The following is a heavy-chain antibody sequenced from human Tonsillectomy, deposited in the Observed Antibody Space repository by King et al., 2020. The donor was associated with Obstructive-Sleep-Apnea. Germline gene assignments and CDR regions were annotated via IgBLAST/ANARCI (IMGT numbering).Heavy chain of an antibody. CDR2: ISSNGVNT. J-gene: IGHJ4*02. D-gene: IGHD3-3*01. CDR1: GFTFSSYA. CDR3: VKDSDCWNPGGKFEY. V-gene: IGHV3-64D*09. Sequence: DVQLVESGGGLVQPGGSLRLSCSASGFTFSSYAMHWVRQAPGKGLQYVSAISSNGVNTYYADSVKGRFTISRDNSKNTLYLQMSSLRAEDTAVYYCVKDSDCWNPGGKFEYWGQGTLVTVSS.